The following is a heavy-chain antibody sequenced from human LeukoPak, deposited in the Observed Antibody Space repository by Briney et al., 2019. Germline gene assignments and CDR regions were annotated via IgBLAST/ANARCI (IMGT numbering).Heavy chain of an antibody. V-gene: IGHV3-23*01. Sequence: PGGSLRLSCTASGFTFSSHAMSWVRQAPGMGLKGVSTIDTIGATTSYTDSVEGRFTISRDNSRNTLYLQMNTLRAEDTAVYYCAKMSGYSSNWPFDYWGQGTLVTVSS. D-gene: IGHD6-13*01. J-gene: IGHJ4*02. CDR3: AKMSGYSSNWPFDY. CDR2: IDTIGATT. CDR1: GFTFSSHA.